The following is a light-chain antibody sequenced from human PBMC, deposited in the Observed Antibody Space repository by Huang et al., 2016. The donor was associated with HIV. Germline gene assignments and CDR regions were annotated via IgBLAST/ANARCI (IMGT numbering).Light chain of an antibody. V-gene: IGKV2-29*02. Sequence: DIVMTQTPLSLSVTPGQPASISCKSSQSLLHNDGKTFLYWYLQKPGQSPQLLIYEVSRRCSGVPDRFSGSGSGTEFTLKISRVEAEDVGVYYCMHTIQFPFTFGPGTKVDIK. CDR1: QSLLHNDGKTF. CDR3: MHTIQFPFT. J-gene: IGKJ3*01. CDR2: EVS.